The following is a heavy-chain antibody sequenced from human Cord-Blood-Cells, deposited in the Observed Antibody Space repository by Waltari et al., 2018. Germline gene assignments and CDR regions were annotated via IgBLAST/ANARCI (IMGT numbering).Heavy chain of an antibody. D-gene: IGHD1-26*01. CDR3: ARWPISGSYDY. CDR1: GGSFSGYY. J-gene: IGHJ4*02. Sequence: QVQLQQWRAGLLKSSETLSPNCAVYGGSFSGYYWSWIRPAPGKGLEWIGEINHSGSTNNNPSLKSRVTISVHTSKHQFSLKLGSVTAADTAVYYCARWPISGSYDYWGQGTLVTVSS. CDR2: INHSGST. V-gene: IGHV4-34*01.